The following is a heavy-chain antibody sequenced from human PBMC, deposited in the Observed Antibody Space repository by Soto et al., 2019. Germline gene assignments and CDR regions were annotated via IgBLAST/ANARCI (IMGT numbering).Heavy chain of an antibody. CDR2: ISYDGSNK. Sequence: GGSLRLSCAASGFTFSSYAMHWVRQAPGKGLEWVAVISYDGSNKYYADSVKGRFTISRDNSKNKLYLQMNSLRAEDTAVYYCAREWLGSGEGDYYGSGTMRRVSFDYWGQGTLVTVSS. CDR1: GFTFSSYA. J-gene: IGHJ4*02. D-gene: IGHD3-10*01. CDR3: AREWLGSGEGDYYGSGTMRRVSFDY. V-gene: IGHV3-30-3*01.